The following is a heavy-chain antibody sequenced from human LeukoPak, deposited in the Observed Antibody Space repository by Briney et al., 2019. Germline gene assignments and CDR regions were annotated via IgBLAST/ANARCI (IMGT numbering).Heavy chain of an antibody. J-gene: IGHJ4*02. V-gene: IGHV3-9*01. D-gene: IGHD5-18*01. CDR1: GFTFDDYA. Sequence: PGGSLRLSCAASGFTFDDYAMHWVRQAPGKGLEWVSGISWNSGSIGYADSAKGRFTISRDNAKNSLYLQMNSLRAEDTALYYCAKGGRGYSYLPDYWGQGTLVTVSS. CDR3: AKGGRGYSYLPDY. CDR2: ISWNSGSI.